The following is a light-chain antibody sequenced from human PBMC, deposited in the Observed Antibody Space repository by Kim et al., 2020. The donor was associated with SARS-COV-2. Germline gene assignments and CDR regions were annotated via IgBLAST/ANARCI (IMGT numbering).Light chain of an antibody. CDR3: NSRDSSGNHSWV. J-gene: IGLJ3*02. CDR1: SLRSYY. Sequence: SSELTQDPAVSVGLGQTVRITCQGDSLRSYYASWYQQKPGQAPVLVIYGKNNRPSGIPDRFSGSSSGNTASLTITGAQAEDEADYYCNSRDSSGNHSWVFGGGTKLTVL. V-gene: IGLV3-19*01. CDR2: GKN.